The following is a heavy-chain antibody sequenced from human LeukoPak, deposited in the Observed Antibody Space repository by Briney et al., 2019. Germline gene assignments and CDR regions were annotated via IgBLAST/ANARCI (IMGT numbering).Heavy chain of an antibody. CDR1: GGSISSYH. V-gene: IGHV4-59*12. D-gene: IGHD3-10*01. Sequence: SETLSLTCTVSGGSISSYHWSWIRQPPGKGLEWIGEIYHSGSTNYNTSLKSRVTISVDKSKNQFSLKLSSVTAADTAVYYCARRPMVRGVIGFDYWGQGTLVTVSS. J-gene: IGHJ4*02. CDR2: IYHSGST. CDR3: ARRPMVRGVIGFDY.